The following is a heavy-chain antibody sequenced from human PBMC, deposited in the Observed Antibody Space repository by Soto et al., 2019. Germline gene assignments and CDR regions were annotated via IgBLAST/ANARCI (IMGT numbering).Heavy chain of an antibody. CDR3: ARVRFGDPFDF. V-gene: IGHV1-18*01. J-gene: IGHJ4*02. Sequence: QVQLVQSGAEVKRPGTSVKVSYKVSGYTFTNYGINWVRQAPGQGLEWVGWFNPANRNTNYAQKFQDRVSMTTDTSTNTAYMELRGLRSDDTAVYYCARVRFGDPFDFWGQGTLVTVSS. CDR2: FNPANRNT. CDR1: GYTFTNYG. D-gene: IGHD2-21*02.